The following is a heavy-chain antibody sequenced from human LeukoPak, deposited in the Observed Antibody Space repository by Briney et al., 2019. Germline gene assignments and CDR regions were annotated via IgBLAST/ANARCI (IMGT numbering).Heavy chain of an antibody. CDR2: IGPHSTFT. J-gene: IGHJ4*02. V-gene: IGHV1-2*02. Sequence: ASMKVSCKSSGFTSTDHYIHWVRQGPGQELEWMGYIGPHSTFTSSPQEFQGRVTMTRDASMSTAYMELTRLTSDDTAVYYCVREGEGPLSKDFDYWGQGTLVTVSS. D-gene: IGHD2/OR15-2a*01. CDR3: VREGEGPLSKDFDY. CDR1: GFTSTDHY.